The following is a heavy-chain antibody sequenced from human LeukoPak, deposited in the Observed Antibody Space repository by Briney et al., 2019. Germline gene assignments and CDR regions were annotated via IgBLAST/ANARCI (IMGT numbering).Heavy chain of an antibody. V-gene: IGHV3-30*04. Sequence: GRSLRLSCAASGFTFSNYAMHWVRQAPGKGLEWVAVISYDGSNKYYADSVKDRFTISRDNSKNTLYLQMNSLRAEDKAVYYCARDRGYSGSYYFDYWGQGTLVTVSS. J-gene: IGHJ4*02. D-gene: IGHD1-26*01. CDR3: ARDRGYSGSYYFDY. CDR2: ISYDGSNK. CDR1: GFTFSNYA.